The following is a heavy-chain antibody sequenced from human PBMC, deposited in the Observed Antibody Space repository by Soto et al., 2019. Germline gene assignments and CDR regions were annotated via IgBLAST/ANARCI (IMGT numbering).Heavy chain of an antibody. CDR1: GYSFTSYD. J-gene: IGHJ4*02. CDR2: MNPNSGNT. CDR3: AREVHSGTHDY. V-gene: IGHV1-8*01. D-gene: IGHD1-26*01. Sequence: QVQLGQSGAEVKKTGASVKVSCKASGYSFTSYDINWVRQATGQGLEWMGWMNPNSGNTGYAQEFKGRVNMTRNTSISTAYMELSSLRSEDTAVYYCAREVHSGTHDYWGQGTLVTVSS.